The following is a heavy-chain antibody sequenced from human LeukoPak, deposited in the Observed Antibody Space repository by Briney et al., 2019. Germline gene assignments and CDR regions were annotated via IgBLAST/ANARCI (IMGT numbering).Heavy chain of an antibody. Sequence: TSETLSLTCTVSGGSISSYYWSWIRQPPGKGLEWIGYIYTSGSTNYNPSLKRRVTISVDTSKNQFSLKLSSVTAADTAVYYCARRGNGRRWFDPWGQGTLVTVSS. CDR2: IYTSGST. D-gene: IGHD1-26*01. CDR3: ARRGNGRRWFDP. J-gene: IGHJ5*02. V-gene: IGHV4-4*09. CDR1: GGSISSYY.